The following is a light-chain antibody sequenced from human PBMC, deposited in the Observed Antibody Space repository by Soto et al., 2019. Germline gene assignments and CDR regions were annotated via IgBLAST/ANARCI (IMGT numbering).Light chain of an antibody. CDR2: KAS. CDR3: QQYNSSPLT. Sequence: DIQMTQSPSTLSAFVGDRVTITCRASQSISSWLAWYQQKPGKAPKLPIYKASTLESGVPSRFSGSGSGTEFTLTISSLQPDDFATYYCQQYNSSPLTFGGGTKVEIK. V-gene: IGKV1-5*03. CDR1: QSISSW. J-gene: IGKJ4*01.